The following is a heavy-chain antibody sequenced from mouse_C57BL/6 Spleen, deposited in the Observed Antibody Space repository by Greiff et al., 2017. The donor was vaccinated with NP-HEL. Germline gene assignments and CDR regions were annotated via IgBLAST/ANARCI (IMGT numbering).Heavy chain of an antibody. CDR1: GFTFSNYW. CDR2: IRLKSDNYAT. Sequence: DVQLQESGGGLVQPGGSMKLSCVASGFTFSNYWMNWVRQSPEKGLEWVAQIRLKSDNYATHYAESVKGRFTISRDDSKSSVYLQMNNLRAEDTGIYYCTRYGSSYGWFAYWGQGTLVTVSA. J-gene: IGHJ3*01. D-gene: IGHD1-1*01. CDR3: TRYGSSYGWFAY. V-gene: IGHV6-3*01.